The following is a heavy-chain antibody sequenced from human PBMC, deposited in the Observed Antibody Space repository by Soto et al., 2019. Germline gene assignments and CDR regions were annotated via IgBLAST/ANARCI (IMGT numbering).Heavy chain of an antibody. Sequence: QITLKESGPTRVTPTQTVKLTCTFSGFSLSNSGVVLAWFRQPPGKALEWLAVIYWDDDMRYSPSLKIRLTINQATSTPQWVLTTTTMDPVDTATYCGAHRPYGGSLDDWWQGTLVTFSS. CDR3: AHRPYGGSLDD. V-gene: IGHV2-5*02. CDR2: IYWDDDM. D-gene: IGHD1-26*01. J-gene: IGHJ4*02. CDR1: GFSLSNSGVV.